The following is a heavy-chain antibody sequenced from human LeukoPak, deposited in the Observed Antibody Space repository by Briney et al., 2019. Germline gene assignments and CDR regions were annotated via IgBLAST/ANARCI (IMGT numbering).Heavy chain of an antibody. CDR2: IIPIFGTA. CDR1: GGTFSSYA. Sequence: SVKVSYKASGGTFSSYAISWVRQAPGQGLEWMGGIIPIFGTANYAQKFQGRVTITADESTSTAYMELSSLRSEDTAVYYCAREGTYYDILTGYSNWGQGTLVTVSS. D-gene: IGHD3-9*01. V-gene: IGHV1-69*01. J-gene: IGHJ4*02. CDR3: AREGTYYDILTGYSN.